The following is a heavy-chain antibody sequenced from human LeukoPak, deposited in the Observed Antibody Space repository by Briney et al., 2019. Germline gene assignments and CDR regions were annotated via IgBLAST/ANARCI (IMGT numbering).Heavy chain of an antibody. Sequence: GGSLRLSCAASGFTFSDYYMSWIRQAPGKGLEWVLYIGSSSANTNYADSVKGRFTISRDNAKNSLYLQLNSLRAEDTAVYYCARSVEYYFDYWGQGTLVTVSS. CDR2: IGSSSANT. CDR3: ARSVEYYFDY. CDR1: GFTFSDYY. V-gene: IGHV3-11*03. J-gene: IGHJ4*02. D-gene: IGHD4-23*01.